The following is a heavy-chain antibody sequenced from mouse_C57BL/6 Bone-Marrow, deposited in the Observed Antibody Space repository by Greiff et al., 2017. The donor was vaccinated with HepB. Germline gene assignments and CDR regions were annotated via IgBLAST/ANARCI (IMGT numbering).Heavy chain of an antibody. CDR1: GYTFTSYW. Sequence: QVQLQQPGAELVKPGASVKLSCKASGYTFTSYWMHWVKQRPGQGLEWIGMIHPNSGSTKYNEKFKSKATLTVDNSSSTAYMQLSSLTSEDSAVYYCARSEFWFAYWGQGTLVTVSA. CDR3: ARSEFWFAY. V-gene: IGHV1-64*01. J-gene: IGHJ3*01. CDR2: IHPNSGST.